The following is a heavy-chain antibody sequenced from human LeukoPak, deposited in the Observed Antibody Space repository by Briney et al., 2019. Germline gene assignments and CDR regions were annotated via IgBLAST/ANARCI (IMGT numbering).Heavy chain of an antibody. CDR3: AKEPLLRYFDY. V-gene: IGHV3-23*01. CDR2: IVGSGGST. CDR1: GFTFSTYA. D-gene: IGHD3-3*01. Sequence: GGSLRLSCAASGFTFSTYAMSWVRQAPGKGLEWVSTIVGSGGSTYYADSVKGRFTISRDNSKNTLYLQMNSLRAEDTAVYYCAKEPLLRYFDYWGQGTLVTVSS. J-gene: IGHJ4*02.